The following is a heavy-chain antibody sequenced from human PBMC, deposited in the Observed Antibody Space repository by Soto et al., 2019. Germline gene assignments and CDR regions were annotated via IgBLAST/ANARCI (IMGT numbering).Heavy chain of an antibody. CDR1: GYTFTSYG. J-gene: IGHJ3*02. CDR2: ISAYNGNT. V-gene: IGHV1-18*01. CDR3: ARDPSSQGGGGHIWGSYRSPDAFDI. Sequence: ASVKVSCKASGYTFTSYGISWVRQAPGQGLEWMGWISAYNGNTNYAQKLQGRVTMTTDTSTSTAYMELRSLRSDDTAVYYCARDPSSQGGGGHIWGSYRSPDAFDIWGQGTMVTVSS. D-gene: IGHD3-16*02.